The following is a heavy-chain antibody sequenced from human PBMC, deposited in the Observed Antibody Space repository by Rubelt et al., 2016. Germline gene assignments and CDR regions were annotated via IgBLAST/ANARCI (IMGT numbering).Heavy chain of an antibody. CDR2: ISAYKGNT. J-gene: IGHJ5*02. V-gene: IGHV1-18*01. CDR1: GYTFTSYG. CDR3: AGVSGTTNNWFDP. Sequence: QVQLVQSGAEVKKPGASVKVSCKASGYTFTSYGIRWGRQAPGQGLEWMGWISAYKGNTNYAQKFQGRVTRTTNTSTSTAYMELRSLRSDDTAVYYCAGVSGTTNNWFDPWGQGILVTVSS. D-gene: IGHD1-1*01.